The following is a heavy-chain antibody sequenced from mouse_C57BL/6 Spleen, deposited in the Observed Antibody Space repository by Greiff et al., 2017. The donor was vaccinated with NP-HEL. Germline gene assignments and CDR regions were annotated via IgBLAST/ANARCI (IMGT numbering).Heavy chain of an antibody. J-gene: IGHJ4*01. CDR1: GYAFSSSW. D-gene: IGHD4-1*01. V-gene: IGHV1-82*01. CDR3: ARGLTGTGAMDY. Sequence: VQVVESGPELVKPGASVKISCKASGYAFSSSWMNWVKQRPGKGLEWIGRIYPGDGDTNYNGKFKGKATLTADKSSSTAYMQLSSLTSEDSAVYFCARGLTGTGAMDYWGQGTSVTVSS. CDR2: IYPGDGDT.